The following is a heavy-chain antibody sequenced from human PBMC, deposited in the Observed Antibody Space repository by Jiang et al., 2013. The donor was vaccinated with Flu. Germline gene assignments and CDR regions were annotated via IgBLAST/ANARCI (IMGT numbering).Heavy chain of an antibody. CDR3: ARKYDSSGYYDY. CDR1: IPPLADIA. J-gene: IGHJ4*02. CDR2: ISGSGGSA. V-gene: IGHV3-23*01. Sequence: SLRLSCVASWIPPLADIAVSWVRQAPGKGLEWVSAISGSGGSAFYADSVKGRFTISRDNSKNTLYVQMNSLRAEDTAIYYCARKYDSSGYYDYWGQGTLVTVSS. D-gene: IGHD3-22*01.